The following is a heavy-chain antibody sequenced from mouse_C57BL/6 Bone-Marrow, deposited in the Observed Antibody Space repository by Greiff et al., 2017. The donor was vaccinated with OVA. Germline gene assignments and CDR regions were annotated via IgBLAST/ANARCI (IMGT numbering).Heavy chain of an antibody. CDR2: IWSGGST. D-gene: IGHD2-2*01. V-gene: IGHV2-2*01. Sequence: VKLVESGPGLVQPSQSLSITCTVSGFSLTSYGVHWVRQSPGKGLEWLGVIWSGGSTDYNAAFISRLSISKDNSKSQVFFKMNSLQADDTAIYYCATSMVTTRYYAMDYWGQGTSVTVSS. CDR1: GFSLTSYG. J-gene: IGHJ4*01. CDR3: ATSMVTTRYYAMDY.